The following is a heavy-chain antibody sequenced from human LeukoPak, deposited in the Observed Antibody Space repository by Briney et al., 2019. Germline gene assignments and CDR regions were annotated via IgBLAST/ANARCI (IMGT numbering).Heavy chain of an antibody. CDR1: GGSFSGYY. J-gene: IGHJ6*02. CDR3: ARGPLVSYGMDV. Sequence: SETLSLTCAVDGGSFSGYYWSWIRQPPGKGLEWIGEINHSGSTNYNPSLKSRVTISVDTSKNQFSLKLSSVTAADTAVYYCARGPLVSYGMDVWGQGTTVTVSS. CDR2: INHSGST. V-gene: IGHV4-34*01. D-gene: IGHD2-2*01.